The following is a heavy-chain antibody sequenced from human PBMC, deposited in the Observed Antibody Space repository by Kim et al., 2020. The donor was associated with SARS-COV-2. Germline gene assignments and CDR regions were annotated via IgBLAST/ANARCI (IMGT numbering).Heavy chain of an antibody. CDR3: ARSRPDSSGFYYFDY. V-gene: IGHV3-72*01. CDR2: TRNKAKSYTT. J-gene: IGHJ4*02. CDR1: GFTLSDHY. D-gene: IGHD3-22*01. Sequence: GGSLRLSCAASGFTLSDHYMDWVRQAPGKGLEWVGRTRNKAKSYTTEYAASVKGRFTISRDDSENSLYLQMNSLKTEDTAVYYCARSRPDSSGFYYFDYWGQGTLVTVSS.